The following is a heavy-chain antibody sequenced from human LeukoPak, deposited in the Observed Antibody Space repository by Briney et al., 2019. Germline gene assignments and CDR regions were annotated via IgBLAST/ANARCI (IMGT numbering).Heavy chain of an antibody. J-gene: IGHJ4*02. CDR2: INHSGST. CDR1: GFTFSSYW. D-gene: IGHD5-24*01. V-gene: IGHV4-34*01. Sequence: GSLRLSCAASGFTFSSYWMSWVRQPPGKGLEWIGEINHSGSTNYNPSLKSRVTISVDTSKNQFSLKLSSVTAADTAVYYCARHRSGWLQSSFDYWGQGTPVTVSS. CDR3: ARHRSGWLQSSFDY.